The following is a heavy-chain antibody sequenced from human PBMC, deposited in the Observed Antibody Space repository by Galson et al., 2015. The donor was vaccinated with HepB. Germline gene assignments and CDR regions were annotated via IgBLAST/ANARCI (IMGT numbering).Heavy chain of an antibody. CDR2: ISYDGSNK. CDR3: AKDSGIVGAPDAVDI. J-gene: IGHJ3*02. Sequence: SLRLSCAASGFTFSSYGMHWVRQAPGKGLEWVAVISYDGSNKYYADSVKGRFTISRDNSKNTLYLQMNSLRAEDTAVYYCAKDSGIVGAPDAVDIWGQGTMVTVSS. V-gene: IGHV3-30*18. CDR1: GFTFSSYG. D-gene: IGHD1-26*01.